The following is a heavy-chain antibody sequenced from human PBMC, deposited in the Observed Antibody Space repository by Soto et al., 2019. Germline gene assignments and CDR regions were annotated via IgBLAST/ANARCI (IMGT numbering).Heavy chain of an antibody. CDR2: IIPIFGTA. Sequence: QVQLVQSGAEVKKPGSSVKVSCKASGGTFSSYAISWVRQSPGQGLEWMGGIIPIFGTANYAQKFQGRVTITADESTSTAYMELSSLRSEHTAVYYCARVAAYGDYDYYGMDVWGQGTTVTVSS. CDR1: GGTFSSYA. CDR3: ARVAAYGDYDYYGMDV. D-gene: IGHD4-17*01. V-gene: IGHV1-69*01. J-gene: IGHJ6*02.